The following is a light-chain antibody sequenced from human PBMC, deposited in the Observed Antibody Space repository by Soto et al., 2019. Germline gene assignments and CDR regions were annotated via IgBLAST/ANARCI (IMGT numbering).Light chain of an antibody. V-gene: IGLV1-40*01. J-gene: IGLJ1*01. CDR3: QSYDSSLSGYV. CDR1: SSNIGASYD. CDR2: GSG. Sequence: QSVLTQPPSVSGAPGQRFTISCSLISSNIGASYDVHWYQQLPGTAPKVVIYGSGNRPSGVPDRFSGSKPGTSASLAIAGLQAEDEADYYCQSYDSSLSGYVFGTGTKVTVL.